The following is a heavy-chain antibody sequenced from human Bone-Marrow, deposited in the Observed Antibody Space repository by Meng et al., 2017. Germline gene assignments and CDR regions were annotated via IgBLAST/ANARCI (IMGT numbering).Heavy chain of an antibody. Sequence: QMVGSGGDLVELGGSLRLSCAGSGFTFSNAWMSWVRQAPGKGLEWVGRIKSKTDGETADYAAPVKGRFTISRDDSQNTLYLQMNSLKTEDTAVYYCSDHIDYWGQGTLVTVSS. CDR3: SDHIDY. V-gene: IGHV3-15*01. CDR1: GFTFSNAW. CDR2: IKSKTDGETA. D-gene: IGHD1-14*01. J-gene: IGHJ4*02.